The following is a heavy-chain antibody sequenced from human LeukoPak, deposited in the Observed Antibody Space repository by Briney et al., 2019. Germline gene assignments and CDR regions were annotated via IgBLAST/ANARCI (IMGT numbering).Heavy chain of an antibody. D-gene: IGHD5-18*01. CDR1: GFTFDDYG. CDR2: ISGDGGSR. J-gene: IGHJ4*02. CDR3: AKVGYGQLGLFDY. Sequence: PGGSLRLSCAVAGFTFDDYGMQWGRQAPGKGLEWGSRISGDGGSRDYGDCVKGRLTIARENRKNSLYLRMNSLRTEDTALYYCAKVGYGQLGLFDYWGQGTLVTVSS. V-gene: IGHV3-43*02.